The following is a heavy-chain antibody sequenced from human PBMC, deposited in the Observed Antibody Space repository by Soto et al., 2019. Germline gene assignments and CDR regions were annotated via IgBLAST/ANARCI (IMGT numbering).Heavy chain of an antibody. CDR2: IYYSGST. CDR3: ASTGGYYDSSGYYVPNWFDP. J-gene: IGHJ5*02. D-gene: IGHD3-22*01. CDR1: GGSISSYY. Sequence: SETLSLTCTVSGGSISSYYWSWIRQHPGKGLEWIGYIYYSGSTYYNPSLKSRVTISVDTSKNQLSLKLSSVTAADTAVYYCASTGGYYDSSGYYVPNWFDPWGQGTLVTVSS. V-gene: IGHV4-59*06.